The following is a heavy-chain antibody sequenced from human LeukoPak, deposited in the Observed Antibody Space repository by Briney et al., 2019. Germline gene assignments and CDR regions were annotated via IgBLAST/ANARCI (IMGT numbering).Heavy chain of an antibody. CDR3: AKDGSWGDYYFYFYMDV. CDR1: GFTFGSFA. CDR2: ISGSGYYT. V-gene: IGHV3-23*01. Sequence: GGSLRLSCEASGFTFGSFAMSWVRQAPGKGLERVSGISGSGYYTYYADSVKGRFTISRDNSKNTLYIQMNSLRAEDTAVYYCAKDGSWGDYYFYFYMDVWGKGTTVTVSS. J-gene: IGHJ6*03. D-gene: IGHD3-16*01.